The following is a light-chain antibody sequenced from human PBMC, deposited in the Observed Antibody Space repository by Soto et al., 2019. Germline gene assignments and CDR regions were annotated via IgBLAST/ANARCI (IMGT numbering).Light chain of an antibody. CDR3: QQYNNWPPTT. CDR1: QSISNK. J-gene: IGKJ5*01. Sequence: EIVMTQSPATLSVSPGERATLSCRASQSISNKLAWYQHKPGQAPRLLIYDTSTRVAGIPARFTGSGSGTDFTLTISSLQSEDFAVYYCQQYNNWPPTTFGQGTRLEIK. V-gene: IGKV3-15*01. CDR2: DTS.